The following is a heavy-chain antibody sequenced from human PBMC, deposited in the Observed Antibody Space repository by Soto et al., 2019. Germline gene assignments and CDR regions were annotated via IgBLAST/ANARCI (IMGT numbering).Heavy chain of an antibody. CDR2: LKSKTHGGTA. CDR3: ATLPHSSSFDF. J-gene: IGHJ4*02. V-gene: IGHV3-15*01. D-gene: IGHD6-19*01. Sequence: RGSLRLSWAASGFTFSSYSMNWVRQAPGKGLEWVGRLKSKTHGGTADYAAPVKGRFTISRDDSENTLYLQMNSLKTEDTAVYYCATLPHSSSFDFWGQGPLVTVS. CDR1: GFTFSSYS.